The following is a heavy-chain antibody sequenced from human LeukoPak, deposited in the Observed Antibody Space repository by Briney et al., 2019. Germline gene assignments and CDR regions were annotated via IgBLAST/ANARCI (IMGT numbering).Heavy chain of an antibody. CDR1: GGSISSYY. Sequence: SETLSLTCTVSGGSISSYYWSWIRQPPGKGLEWIGYIYYSGSTNYNPSLKSRVTISVDTSKNQFFLKLSSVTAADTAVYYCARGSDSSSWYQSYNWFDPWGQGTLVTVSS. CDR3: ARGSDSSSWYQSYNWFDP. CDR2: IYYSGST. V-gene: IGHV4-59*01. J-gene: IGHJ5*02. D-gene: IGHD6-13*01.